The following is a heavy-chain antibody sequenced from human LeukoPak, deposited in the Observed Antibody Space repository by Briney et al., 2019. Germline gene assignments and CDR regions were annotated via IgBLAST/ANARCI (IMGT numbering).Heavy chain of an antibody. D-gene: IGHD3-10*01. CDR3: AKAVRSMVTGGGYFDS. Sequence: GGSLRLSCAASGFAFSNYAMSWVRQAPGKGLEWVSSLSGGGDSRYYADSVMGRFAISRDNSKNTLYLQMNSLRAEDTAVYYCAKAVRSMVTGGGYFDSWGQGTLVTVSS. CDR1: GFAFSNYA. CDR2: LSGGGDSR. V-gene: IGHV3-23*01. J-gene: IGHJ4*02.